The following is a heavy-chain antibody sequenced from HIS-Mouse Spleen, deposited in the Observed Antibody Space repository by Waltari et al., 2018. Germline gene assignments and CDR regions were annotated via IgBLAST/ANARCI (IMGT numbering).Heavy chain of an antibody. CDR3: AREIPYSSSWYDWYFDL. Sequence: QLQLQESGPGLVKPSETLSLTCTVSGGSISSSSYYWGWIRPPPGKGLGWIGSIYYSGSTYDNPSLKSRVTISVDTAKNQFSLKRGSVTAADTAVYYCAREIPYSSSWYDWYFDLWGRGTLVTVSS. CDR1: GGSISSSSYY. V-gene: IGHV4-39*07. D-gene: IGHD6-13*01. J-gene: IGHJ2*01. CDR2: IYYSGST.